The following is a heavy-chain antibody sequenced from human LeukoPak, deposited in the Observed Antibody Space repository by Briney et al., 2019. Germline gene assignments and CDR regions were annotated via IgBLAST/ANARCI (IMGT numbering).Heavy chain of an antibody. D-gene: IGHD5-18*01. CDR3: ARGDSYGWWDS. J-gene: IGHJ4*02. CDR2: IYTGGST. Sequence: PGGSLRLSCAASGFPFSSYWMSWVRQAPGRGLEWVSLIYTGGSTYYAHSVKGRFTISRDKSKNTLYLQMNSLRAEDTAVYYCARGDSYGWWDSWGQGTLVSVSS. V-gene: IGHV3-53*01. CDR1: GFPFSSYW.